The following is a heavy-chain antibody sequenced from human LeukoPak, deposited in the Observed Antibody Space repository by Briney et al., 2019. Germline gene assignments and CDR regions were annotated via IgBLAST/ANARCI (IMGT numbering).Heavy chain of an antibody. Sequence: GGSLRLSCAASGFSFSAYGVHWVRQAPGKGLEWVAVIWYDGSSKDYADSVKGRFTLSRDNSKNTLYLQMNSLTVEDTAVYYCARSQSSSLIDYWGQGTLVTVSS. D-gene: IGHD6-13*01. J-gene: IGHJ4*02. CDR2: IWYDGSSK. V-gene: IGHV3-33*01. CDR1: GFSFSAYG. CDR3: ARSQSSSLIDY.